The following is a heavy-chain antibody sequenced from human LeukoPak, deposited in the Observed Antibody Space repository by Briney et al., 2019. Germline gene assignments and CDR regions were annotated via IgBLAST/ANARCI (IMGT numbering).Heavy chain of an antibody. D-gene: IGHD6-13*01. V-gene: IGHV4-30-2*01. Sequence: SETLSLTCAVSGGSISSGGYSWSWIRQPPGKGLEWIGYIYHSGSTYYNPSLKSRVTISVDRSKNQFSLKLSSVTAADTAIYYCARETAAAGSFIAINDYWGQGTLVTVSS. J-gene: IGHJ4*02. CDR1: GGSISSGGYS. CDR2: IYHSGST. CDR3: ARETAAAGSFIAINDY.